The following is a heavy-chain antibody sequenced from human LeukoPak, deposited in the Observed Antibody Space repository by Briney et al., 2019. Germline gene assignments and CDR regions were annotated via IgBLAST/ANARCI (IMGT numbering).Heavy chain of an antibody. CDR1: DGSISGHY. Sequence: SETLSLTCTVSDGSISGHYWSWIRQPPGKGLECIGYIHSSGSPNYNPSLKSRVTISVDKSKNQFSLKVYSVTAADTAVYYCATSMHGYCSGGSCYGAFDIWGQGTMVTVSS. J-gene: IGHJ3*02. V-gene: IGHV4-59*11. CDR3: ATSMHGYCSGGSCYGAFDI. CDR2: IHSSGSP. D-gene: IGHD2-15*01.